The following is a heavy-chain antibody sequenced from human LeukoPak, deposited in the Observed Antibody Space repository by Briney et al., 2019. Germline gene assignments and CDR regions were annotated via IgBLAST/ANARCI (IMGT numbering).Heavy chain of an antibody. CDR1: GFTFSSYA. V-gene: IGHV3-30-3*01. CDR2: ISYDGSNK. J-gene: IGHJ5*02. CDR3: AKAEYSSPLARSAYTT. Sequence: PGGSLRLSCAASGFTFSSYAMHWVRQAPGKGLEWVAVISYDGSNKYYADSVKGRFTISRDNSKNTLYLQMNSLRAEDTAVYYCAKAEYSSPLARSAYTTWGQGTLVTVSS. D-gene: IGHD6-6*01.